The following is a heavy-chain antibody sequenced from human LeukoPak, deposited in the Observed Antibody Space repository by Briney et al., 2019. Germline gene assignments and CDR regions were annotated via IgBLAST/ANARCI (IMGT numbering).Heavy chain of an antibody. V-gene: IGHV3-48*01. Sequence: GGSLRLSCAASGFTFSSYSMNWVRQAPGKGLEWVSYISSSSSTIYYADSVKGRFTISRDNAKNSLYLQMNSLRAEDTAVYYCAREMTIQRYCSSTSCSLYYYMDVWGKGTTVTVSS. D-gene: IGHD2-2*01. CDR3: AREMTIQRYCSSTSCSLYYYMDV. J-gene: IGHJ6*03. CDR2: ISSSSSTI. CDR1: GFTFSSYS.